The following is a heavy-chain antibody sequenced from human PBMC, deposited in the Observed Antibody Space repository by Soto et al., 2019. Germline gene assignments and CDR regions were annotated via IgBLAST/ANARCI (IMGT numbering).Heavy chain of an antibody. CDR2: VYESGYT. CDR1: GASVSTGAYY. V-gene: IGHV4-31*03. J-gene: IGHJ5*02. D-gene: IGHD5-18*01. CDR3: VRALRHTAMVYPWLDP. Sequence: SETLSLTCTVSGASVSTGAYYWGWVRQRPGRGLEWIGYVYESGYTYYNMSLKSRLTISLDRSNNQFSLGLTSVTAADTAVYYCVRALRHTAMVYPWLDPWGQGTMVTVYS.